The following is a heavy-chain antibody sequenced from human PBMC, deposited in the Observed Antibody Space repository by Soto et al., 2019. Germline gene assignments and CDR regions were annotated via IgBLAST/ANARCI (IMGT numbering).Heavy chain of an antibody. CDR2: IYSGGST. CDR3: ARGDIVATIHEGDAFDI. J-gene: IGHJ3*02. D-gene: IGHD5-12*01. CDR1: GFTVSSNY. Sequence: GGSLRLSCAASGFTVSSNYMSWVRQAPGKGLEWVSVIYSGGSTYYADSVKGRFTISRDNSKNTLYLQMNSLRAEDTAVYYCARGDIVATIHEGDAFDIWGQGTMVTVSS. V-gene: IGHV3-66*01.